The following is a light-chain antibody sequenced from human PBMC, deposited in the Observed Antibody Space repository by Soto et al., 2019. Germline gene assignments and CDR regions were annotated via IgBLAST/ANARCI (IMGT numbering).Light chain of an antibody. V-gene: IGLV1-40*01. CDR3: SSYTSSSTLAYV. J-gene: IGLJ1*01. Sequence: QSVLTQPPSVSGAPGQRVTISCTGSSSNIGAGYDVHWYQQLPGAAPKLLIYGSSNRPSGVPDRFSGSKSGTSASLAITGLQAEDEADYYCSSYTSSSTLAYVFGTGTKVTVL. CDR2: GSS. CDR1: SSNIGAGYD.